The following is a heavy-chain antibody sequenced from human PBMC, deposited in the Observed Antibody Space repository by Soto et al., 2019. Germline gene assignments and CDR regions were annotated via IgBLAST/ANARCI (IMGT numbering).Heavy chain of an antibody. CDR1: GYTFLKYG. Sequence: QVQLVQSGPEVKKPGASVKVACKASGYTFLKYGINWVRQAPGQGLEWMGGIQTDNDHASFAQKFEGRVTMTTDTSTRTVYMELRDLSSDDTAVYYCAKGLGSGYRFDYWGQGTPVTVSS. V-gene: IGHV1-18*01. CDR3: AKGLGSGYRFDY. D-gene: IGHD3-9*01. CDR2: IQTDNDHA. J-gene: IGHJ4*02.